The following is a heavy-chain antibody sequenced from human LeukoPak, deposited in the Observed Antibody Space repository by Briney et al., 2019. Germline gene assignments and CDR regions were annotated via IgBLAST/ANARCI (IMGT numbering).Heavy chain of an antibody. J-gene: IGHJ6*03. CDR1: GFTSSSYW. V-gene: IGHV3-74*01. D-gene: IGHD3-10*01. CDR3: AKDRESMVRGVIASSYYYYYMDV. Sequence: GGSLRLSCVASGFTSSSYWIHWIRQAPGKGLVWVSRINGDGGSTDYADSVKGRFTISRDNAKNTLYLQMNSLRAEDTAVYYCAKDRESMVRGVIASSYYYYYMDVWGKGTTVTVSS. CDR2: INGDGGST.